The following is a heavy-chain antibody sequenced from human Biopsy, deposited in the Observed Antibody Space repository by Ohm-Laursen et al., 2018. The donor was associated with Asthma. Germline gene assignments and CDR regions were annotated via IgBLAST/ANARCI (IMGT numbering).Heavy chain of an antibody. D-gene: IGHD1-26*01. CDR2: THHRGYT. CDR3: ARGSSSRLSQWELLVSGGRRAHSYYGMDV. Sequence: SDTLSLTCAVYGGSFSSNYWSWIRQTPGKGLEWLGDTHHRGYTNYNPSLRRPLPLSVDTSKNQFPLRLTSVTAADTAVYYCARGSSSRLSQWELLVSGGRRAHSYYGMDVWGQGTTVTVSS. J-gene: IGHJ6*02. V-gene: IGHV4-34*01. CDR1: GGSFSSNY.